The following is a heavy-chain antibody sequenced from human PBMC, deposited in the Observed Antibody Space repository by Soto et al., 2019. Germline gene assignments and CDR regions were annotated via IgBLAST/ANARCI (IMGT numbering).Heavy chain of an antibody. CDR2: ISWNSGSI. CDR3: AKDGPIAARRSDYYYYMDV. J-gene: IGHJ6*03. Sequence: LRLSCAAPGFNYDDSPMHRDRQATGKGLEWVSGISWNSGSIGYADSVKGRFTISRDNAKNSLYLQMNSLRAEDTALYYCAKDGPIAARRSDYYYYMDVWGKGTTVTVSS. CDR1: GFNYDDSP. D-gene: IGHD6-6*01. V-gene: IGHV3-9*01.